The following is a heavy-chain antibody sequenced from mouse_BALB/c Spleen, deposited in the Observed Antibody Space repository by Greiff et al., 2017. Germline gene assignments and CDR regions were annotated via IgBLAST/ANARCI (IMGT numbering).Heavy chain of an antibody. CDR2: IYPGNSDT. Sequence: VQLKQSGTVLARPGASVKMSCKASGYTFTSYWMHWVKQRPGQGLEWIGAIYPGNSDTSYNQKFKGKAKLTAVTSTSTAYMELSSLTNEDSAVYYCTRVYYGNYVPYAMDYWGQGTSVTVSS. V-gene: IGHV1-5*01. D-gene: IGHD2-1*01. CDR3: TRVYYGNYVPYAMDY. CDR1: GYTFTSYW. J-gene: IGHJ4*01.